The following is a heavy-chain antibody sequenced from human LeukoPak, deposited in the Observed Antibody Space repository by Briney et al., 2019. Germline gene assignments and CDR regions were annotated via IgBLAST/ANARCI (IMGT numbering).Heavy chain of an antibody. J-gene: IGHJ3*02. CDR2: ITSSGTRT. Sequence: GGSLRLSCAASGFTFRDYYMAWIRQAPGKGQEWVSYITSSGTRTYNADSVTGRFTISRDNAKNSLYLQMDSLRAEDTAVYYCARAFNDGFDIWGQGTMVTVSS. CDR1: GFTFRDYY. V-gene: IGHV3-11*04. CDR3: ARAFNDGFDI.